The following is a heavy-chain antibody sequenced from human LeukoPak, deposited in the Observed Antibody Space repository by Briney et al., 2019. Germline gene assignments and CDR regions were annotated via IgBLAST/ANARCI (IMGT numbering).Heavy chain of an antibody. Sequence: GGSLRLSCVASGFVLSTYGMSWVRRAPGKGLEWVSTITAGGGSTYYADSVKGRFTISRDNSKNTLYLQMNSLRAEDTAIYYCVKGRYCGGTSCSYFDCWGQGTLVTFSS. CDR1: GFVLSTYG. J-gene: IGHJ4*02. D-gene: IGHD2-2*01. CDR3: VKGRYCGGTSCSYFDC. V-gene: IGHV3-23*01. CDR2: ITAGGGST.